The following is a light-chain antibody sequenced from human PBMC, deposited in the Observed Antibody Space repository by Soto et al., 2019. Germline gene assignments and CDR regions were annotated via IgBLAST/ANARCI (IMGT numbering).Light chain of an antibody. CDR2: GAS. CDR3: QQYNSWPRT. CDR1: QSVTSK. V-gene: IGKV3-15*01. Sequence: EIVLTQSPGTLSLSPGDRATLSCGASQSVTSKLAWYQQKPGQAPRLLIHGASTRATGVPARFSGSASGTEFTLTISSLQSEDFAVYYCQQYNSWPRTFGQGTKVDI. J-gene: IGKJ1*01.